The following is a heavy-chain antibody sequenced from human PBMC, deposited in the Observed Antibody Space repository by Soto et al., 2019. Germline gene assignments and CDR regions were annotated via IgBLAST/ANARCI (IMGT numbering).Heavy chain of an antibody. CDR3: ARDLAKGGGSAGFDY. CDR2: INPKSGGT. Sequence: QVQLVQSGAEVKKPGASVNVSCKASGYTFTVYYIHWVRQAPGQGLEGMGWINPKSGGTMYPQKFQGRVTMTWDTSISTAYMALTRLRSDDTAVYYCARDLAKGGGSAGFDYWGQGTLVTVSS. V-gene: IGHV1-2*02. D-gene: IGHD1-26*01. CDR1: GYTFTVYY. J-gene: IGHJ4*02.